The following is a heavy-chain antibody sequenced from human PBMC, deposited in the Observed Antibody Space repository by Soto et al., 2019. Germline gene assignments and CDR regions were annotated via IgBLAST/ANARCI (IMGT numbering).Heavy chain of an antibody. V-gene: IGHV4-39*01. D-gene: IGHD2-15*01. Sequence: QLQLQESRPGLVKPSETLSLTCTVSGGSISSSSYYWGWIRQPPGKGLEWIGSIYYSGSTYYNPSLKSRVTTSVDTSKNQFSLKLSSVTAADTAVYYCARHGMGSPYCSGGSCYSPDWFDPWGQGTLVTVSS. J-gene: IGHJ5*02. CDR3: ARHGMGSPYCSGGSCYSPDWFDP. CDR1: GGSISSSSYY. CDR2: IYYSGST.